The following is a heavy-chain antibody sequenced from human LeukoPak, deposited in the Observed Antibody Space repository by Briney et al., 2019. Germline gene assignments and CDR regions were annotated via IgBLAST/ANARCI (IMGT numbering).Heavy chain of an antibody. J-gene: IGHJ4*02. Sequence: ASVKVSCKASGYTFTGYYMHWVRQAPGQGHEWMGWINPNSGGTNYAQKFQGRVTMTRDTSISTAYMELSRLRPDDTAVYYCARVTSGSYRPTGYWGQGTLVSVSS. V-gene: IGHV1-2*02. D-gene: IGHD1-26*01. CDR1: GYTFTGYY. CDR3: ARVTSGSYRPTGY. CDR2: INPNSGGT.